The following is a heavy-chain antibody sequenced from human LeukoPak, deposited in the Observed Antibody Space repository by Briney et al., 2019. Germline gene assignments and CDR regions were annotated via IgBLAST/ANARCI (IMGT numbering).Heavy chain of an antibody. CDR3: ARRLADSSGYYPYYYYGMDV. Sequence: GASVKVSCKASGYTFTSYGINWVRQAPGQGLEWMGWISAYNGNTNYAQKLQGRATMTIDTSTNTAYMELRSLGSDDTAVYYCARRLADSSGYYPYYYYGMDVWGQGTTVTVSS. D-gene: IGHD3-22*01. CDR2: ISAYNGNT. CDR1: GYTFTSYG. J-gene: IGHJ6*02. V-gene: IGHV1-18*01.